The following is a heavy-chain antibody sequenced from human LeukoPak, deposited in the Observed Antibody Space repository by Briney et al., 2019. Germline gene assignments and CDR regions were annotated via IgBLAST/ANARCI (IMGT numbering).Heavy chain of an antibody. V-gene: IGHV4-39*07. Sequence: SETLSLTCTVSGGSISTNNYYWGWIRQPPGKGLEWIGSIYYSGRTYYNPSLKSRVTISVDTSKNQFSLKLSSVTAADTAVYYCARFGRKTYCSSTSCHGPRFDYWGQGTLVTVSS. D-gene: IGHD2-2*01. CDR3: ARFGRKTYCSSTSCHGPRFDY. CDR2: IYYSGRT. CDR1: GGSISTNNYY. J-gene: IGHJ4*02.